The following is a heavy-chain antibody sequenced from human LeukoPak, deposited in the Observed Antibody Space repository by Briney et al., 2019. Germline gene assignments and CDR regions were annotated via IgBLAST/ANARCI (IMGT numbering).Heavy chain of an antibody. Sequence: GGSLRLSCAASGFTFSSYNMNWVRQAPGKGLEWVSSISSSSSYIYYADSVKGRFTITRDDAKNSLYLQMNRLRAEDTAVYYCARDPTSSWETTFDLWGQGTVVIVSS. J-gene: IGHJ3*01. D-gene: IGHD1-26*01. V-gene: IGHV3-21*01. CDR2: ISSSSSYI. CDR3: ARDPTSSWETTFDL. CDR1: GFTFSSYN.